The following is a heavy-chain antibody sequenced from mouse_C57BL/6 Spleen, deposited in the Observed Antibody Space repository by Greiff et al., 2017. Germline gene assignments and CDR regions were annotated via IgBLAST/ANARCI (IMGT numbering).Heavy chain of an antibody. CDR3: TRNGYYGFAY. CDR1: ASPFPDYE. D-gene: IGHD2-3*01. V-gene: IGHV1-15*01. J-gene: IGHJ3*01. CDR2: FDPETGGT. Sequence: QVHVKQSGARLVGPGASVTLSCRASASPFPDYEMPWVNQTPLLGLEWIGAFDPETGGTAYNQKFKGKAILTADKSSSTAYMELRSLTSEDSAVYYCTRNGYYGFAYWGQGTLVTVSA.